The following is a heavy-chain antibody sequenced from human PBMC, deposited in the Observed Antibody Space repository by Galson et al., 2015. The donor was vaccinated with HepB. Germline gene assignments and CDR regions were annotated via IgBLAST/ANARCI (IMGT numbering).Heavy chain of an antibody. Sequence: SCKASGYTFTSYAMNWVRQAPGQGLEWMGWINTNTGNPTYAQGFTGRFVFSLDTSVSTAYLQISSLKAEDTAVYYCARVGGPYYDILTGPPDYWGQGTLVTVSS. V-gene: IGHV7-4-1*02. J-gene: IGHJ4*02. CDR1: GYTFTSYA. D-gene: IGHD3-9*01. CDR2: INTNTGNP. CDR3: ARVGGPYYDILTGPPDY.